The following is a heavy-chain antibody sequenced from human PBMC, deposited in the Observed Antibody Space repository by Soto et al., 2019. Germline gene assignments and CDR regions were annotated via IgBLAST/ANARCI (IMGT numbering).Heavy chain of an antibody. V-gene: IGHV3-23*01. D-gene: IGHD4-17*01. CDR2: ISGSGGST. CDR3: ARVTTTVVGVDY. CDR1: GFTFSSYA. J-gene: IGHJ4*02. Sequence: EVPLLESGGGLVQPGGSLSLSCTASGFTFSSYAMSWVRQAPGKGLEWVSGISGSGGSTYYADSVKGRFTISRDNSKNALYLQMNSLRAEDTAVDYCARVTTTVVGVDYWGQGTLVTVSS.